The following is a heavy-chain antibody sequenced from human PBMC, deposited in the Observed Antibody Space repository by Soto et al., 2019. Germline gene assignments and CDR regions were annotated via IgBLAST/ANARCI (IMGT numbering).Heavy chain of an antibody. Sequence: QVQLVQSGAEVKKPGASVKVSCKASGYTFTGYGLAWVRQAPGQGLEWMGWISAYNGNTLYAQKFQDRLTMTKDTSTSTAYMELRSLRSDDPAVYFCARPSGGYGDYALSLKYWGQGTLVTVSS. D-gene: IGHD4-17*01. J-gene: IGHJ4*02. CDR3: ARPSGGYGDYALSLKY. CDR2: ISAYNGNT. CDR1: GYTFTGYG. V-gene: IGHV1-18*01.